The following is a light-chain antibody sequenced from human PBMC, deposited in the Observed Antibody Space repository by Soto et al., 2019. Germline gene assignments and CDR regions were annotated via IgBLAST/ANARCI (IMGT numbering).Light chain of an antibody. V-gene: IGKV3-15*01. CDR1: QSIGDT. CDR3: QRYSQWWT. Sequence: EIVVTQSPATLSVSPGERATLSCRASQSIGDTLAWYQVRPGQAPRLLVYGASIRAADIPARFSGSASGTDFTLTIDSLQSEDFGVYFCQRYSQWWTFGQGTKVEVK. J-gene: IGKJ1*01. CDR2: GAS.